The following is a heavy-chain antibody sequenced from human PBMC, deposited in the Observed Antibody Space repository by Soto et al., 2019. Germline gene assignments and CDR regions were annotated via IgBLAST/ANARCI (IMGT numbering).Heavy chain of an antibody. V-gene: IGHV3-7*05. CDR2: INQDESDN. Sequence: EVQLVESGGGLVQPGGSLRLSCGASGFTFSRYWMTWVRRAPGKGLEGVGGINQDESDNFYADSARGRFAISRDNAMNSLYLQMNSLRAEDTAVYFCVRDRGNGNYGQEAWAMDVWGQGTRVIVSS. J-gene: IGHJ6*02. CDR1: GFTFSRYW. CDR3: VRDRGNGNYGQEAWAMDV. D-gene: IGHD3-22*01.